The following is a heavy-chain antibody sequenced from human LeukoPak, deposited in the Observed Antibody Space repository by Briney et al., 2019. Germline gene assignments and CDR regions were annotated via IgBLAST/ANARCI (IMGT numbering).Heavy chain of an antibody. CDR2: ISGSGGST. J-gene: IGHJ4*02. Sequence: GGSLRLSCAASGFTFSSYAMSWVRQAPGKVLEWVSAISGSGGSTYYADSVKGRFTISRDNSKNTLYLQMNSLRAEDTAVYYCAKDLADGDYVFDYSGQGTLVTVSS. D-gene: IGHD4-17*01. CDR3: AKDLADGDYVFDY. CDR1: GFTFSSYA. V-gene: IGHV3-23*01.